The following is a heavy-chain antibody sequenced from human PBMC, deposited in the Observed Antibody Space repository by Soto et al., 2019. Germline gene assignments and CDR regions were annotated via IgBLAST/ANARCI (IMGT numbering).Heavy chain of an antibody. Sequence: ASVKVSCKASGYTFTSYGISWVRQAPGQGLEWMGWISAYNGNTNYAQKLQGRVTMTTDTSTSTAYMELRSLRSDDTAVYYCARLGYCSGGSCYSPPPNWFDPWGQGTLVTAPQ. D-gene: IGHD2-15*01. CDR1: GYTFTSYG. V-gene: IGHV1-18*01. CDR2: ISAYNGNT. CDR3: ARLGYCSGGSCYSPPPNWFDP. J-gene: IGHJ5*02.